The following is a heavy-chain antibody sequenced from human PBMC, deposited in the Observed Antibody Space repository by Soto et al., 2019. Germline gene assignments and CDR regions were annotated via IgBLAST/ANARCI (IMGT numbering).Heavy chain of an antibody. CDR2: ISPDGGEI. V-gene: IGHV3-7*01. Sequence: LVESGGGLVQPGGCLRLSSAASGFTFSNIWMSWVRRSPEKGPEWVASISPDGGEIYYVDSVKGRFTISRDNTRNSLSLQMNSVRAEDTAVYYCAKGPRWGQGTLVTVSS. CDR1: GFTFSNIW. J-gene: IGHJ4*02. CDR3: AKGPR.